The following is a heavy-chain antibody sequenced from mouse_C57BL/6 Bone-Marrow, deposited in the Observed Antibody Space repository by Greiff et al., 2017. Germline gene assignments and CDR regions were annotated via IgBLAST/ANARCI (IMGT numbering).Heavy chain of an antibody. Sequence: QVQLKESGAELARPGASVKLSCTASGYTFTSYGISWVKQRTGQGLEWIGELYPRSGNTYYNEKFQGTATLTADQSSSTAYMELRSLTSEDSAVYFCARAGDYDGYFDVWGTVATVAVAS. CDR3: ARAGDYDGYFDV. CDR1: GYTFTSYG. CDR2: LYPRSGNT. J-gene: IGHJ1*03. V-gene: IGHV1-81*01. D-gene: IGHD2-4*01.